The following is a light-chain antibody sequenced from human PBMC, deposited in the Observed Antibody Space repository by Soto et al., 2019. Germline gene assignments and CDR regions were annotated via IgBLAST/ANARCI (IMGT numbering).Light chain of an antibody. CDR3: QQLKSYPLS. V-gene: IGKV1-9*01. CDR2: AAS. J-gene: IGKJ4*01. Sequence: DIQLTQSPSFLSASVGDRVTITCRTSQDISSYLAWYQQKPGKAPQLLIYAASTFQSGVPSRFSGSGSGTEFTLTISSLQPEDFATYYCQQLKSYPLSFGGGTKVEI. CDR1: QDISSY.